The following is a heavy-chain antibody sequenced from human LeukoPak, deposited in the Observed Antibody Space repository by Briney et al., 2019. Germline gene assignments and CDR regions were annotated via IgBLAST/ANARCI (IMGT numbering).Heavy chain of an antibody. CDR1: GFTVSSNY. J-gene: IGHJ6*03. CDR2: IYSGGST. V-gene: IGHV3-53*01. Sequence: GGSLRLSCAASGFTVSSNYISWVRQAPGKGLEWVSVIYSGGSTYYADSVKGRFTISRDNSKNTLYLQMNSLRAEDTAVYYCAREGRTYYDFWSGYSDYYYYMDVWGKGTTVTISS. D-gene: IGHD3-3*01. CDR3: AREGRTYYDFWSGYSDYYYYMDV.